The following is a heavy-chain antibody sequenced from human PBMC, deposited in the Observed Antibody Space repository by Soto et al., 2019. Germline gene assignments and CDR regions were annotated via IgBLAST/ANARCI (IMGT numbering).Heavy chain of an antibody. CDR2: ISGSGGRT. V-gene: IGHV3-23*01. CDR3: EKDQASSSWYVVYYYYYGMDV. D-gene: IGHD6-13*01. CDR1: GFTFSSYA. J-gene: IGHJ6*02. Sequence: GGSLRLSCAASGFTFSSYAMSWVRQAPGKGLEWVSGISGSGGRTYYADSVKGRFTISRDNSKNTLYLQMNSLRVEDTAVYYCEKDQASSSWYVVYYYYYGMDVWGQGTTVTVS.